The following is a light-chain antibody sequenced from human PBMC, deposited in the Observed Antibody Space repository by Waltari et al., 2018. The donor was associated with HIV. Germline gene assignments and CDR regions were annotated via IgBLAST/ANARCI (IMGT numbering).Light chain of an antibody. CDR1: KSNIGSNT. CDR3: AAWDDSLNGPA. Sequence: QSVLTQTPSTSGTPGQTVAISCSGSKSNIGSNTVNWYQQLPGTAPKLLLHTNDPRPSGVPDRFSGSKSGTSASLAISGLQSEDEADYYCAAWDDSLNGPAFGGGTKLTVL. CDR2: TND. V-gene: IGLV1-44*01. J-gene: IGLJ2*01.